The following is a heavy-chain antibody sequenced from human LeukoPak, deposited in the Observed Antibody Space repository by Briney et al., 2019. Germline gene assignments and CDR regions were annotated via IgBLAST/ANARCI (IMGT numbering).Heavy chain of an antibody. CDR1: GYTFTSYG. Sequence: ASXXVSCKASGYTFTSYGVSWVRQAPGQGLEGMGWISAYNGNTNSAQKFQGRITMTTDTSTSTAYMELRSLRSDDTALYYCARDKAAGPYYFDYWGQGTLVTVSS. V-gene: IGHV1-18*01. J-gene: IGHJ4*02. CDR2: ISAYNGNT. CDR3: ARDKAAGPYYFDY. D-gene: IGHD6-13*01.